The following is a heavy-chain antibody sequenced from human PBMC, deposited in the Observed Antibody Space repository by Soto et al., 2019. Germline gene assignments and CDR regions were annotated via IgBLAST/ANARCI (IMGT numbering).Heavy chain of an antibody. CDR3: ATWNDGSAAH. J-gene: IGHJ4*02. CDR2: MFYSGVH. Sequence: PSETLSLTCTVSGGSIRTYYWTWIRRPPGGRPEWIGHMFYSGVHEYNPSLQSRVTISVDTSRNQFSLKLDSVTAADTAVYHCATWNDGSAAHWGQGILVTVSS. V-gene: IGHV4-59*03. CDR1: GGSIRTYY. D-gene: IGHD1-1*01.